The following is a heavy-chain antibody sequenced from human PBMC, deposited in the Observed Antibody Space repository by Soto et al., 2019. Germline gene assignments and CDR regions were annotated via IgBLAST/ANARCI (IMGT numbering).Heavy chain of an antibody. D-gene: IGHD6-19*01. CDR2: VSAYNGNT. V-gene: IGHV1-18*01. Sequence: ASVRVSCKTAGYAFTSYGISCGLQAPGQGLEWMGWVSAYNGNTNYAQKLQCRVTMTTDTSTSTAYMELRSLRSDDTAVYYCARDFEYSSGLGDYWGQGTLVTVSS. J-gene: IGHJ4*02. CDR1: GYAFTSYG. CDR3: ARDFEYSSGLGDY.